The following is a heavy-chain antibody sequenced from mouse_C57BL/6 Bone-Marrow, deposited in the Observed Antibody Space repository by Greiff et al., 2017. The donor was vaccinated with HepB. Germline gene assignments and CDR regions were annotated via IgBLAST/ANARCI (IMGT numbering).Heavy chain of an antibody. CDR3: ASYSTRHYFDY. J-gene: IGHJ2*01. V-gene: IGHV3-6*01. CDR1: GYSITSGYY. Sequence: VQLKESGPGLVKPSQSLSLTCSVTGYSITSGYYWNWIRQFPGNKLEWMGYISYDGSNNYNPSLKNRISITRDTSKNQFFLKLNSVTTEDTATYFCASYSTRHYFDYWGQGTTLTVSS. CDR2: ISYDGSN. D-gene: IGHD2-5*01.